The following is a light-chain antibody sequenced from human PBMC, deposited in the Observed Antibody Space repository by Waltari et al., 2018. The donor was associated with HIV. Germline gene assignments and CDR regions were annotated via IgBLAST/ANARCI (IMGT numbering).Light chain of an antibody. CDR2: WAS. V-gene: IGKV4-1*01. CDR3: QQYYNGPWT. CDR1: PSILKSPNNKNY. J-gene: IGKJ1*01. Sequence: DIVMTQSPDPLAVSLCERATLNCTHSPSILKSPNNKNYLTWYQQRPGQPPKRLIYWASTRESGVSDRFSGSASGTDFTLTISSLQAEDVAVYYCQQYYNGPWTFGQGTKVEIK.